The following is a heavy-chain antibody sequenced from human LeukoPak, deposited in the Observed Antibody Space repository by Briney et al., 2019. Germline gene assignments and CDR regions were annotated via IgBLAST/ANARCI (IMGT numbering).Heavy chain of an antibody. J-gene: IGHJ2*01. CDR2: IFYSGST. CDR1: SGSISTSNYY. D-gene: IGHD3-10*01. Sequence: SETLSLTCTVSSGSISTSNYYWGWVRQPPGKALEWIGNIFYSGSTYYSPSLKSRLTISLDTSRNQFSLKLSSVTAADTAVYFCARVYYGRSYDYWYFDLWGRGTLVTVSS. CDR3: ARVYYGRSYDYWYFDL. V-gene: IGHV4-39*07.